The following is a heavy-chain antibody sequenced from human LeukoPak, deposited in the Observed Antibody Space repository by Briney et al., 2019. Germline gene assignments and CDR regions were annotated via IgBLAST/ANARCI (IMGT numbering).Heavy chain of an antibody. CDR1: GYTFTSYG. CDR2: MNPHSGNT. Sequence: ASVKVSCKASGYTFTSYGITWVRQATGQGLEWMGWMNPHSGNTAYAQKYQGRVTMTRNTSISTAYMELSSLRSEDTPVYYCARVENDGYYMDVWGKGTTVTVSS. CDR3: ARVENDGYYMDV. V-gene: IGHV1-8*02. J-gene: IGHJ6*03. D-gene: IGHD1-1*01.